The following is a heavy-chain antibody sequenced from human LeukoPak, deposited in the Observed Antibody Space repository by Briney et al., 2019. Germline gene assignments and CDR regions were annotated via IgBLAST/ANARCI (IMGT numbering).Heavy chain of an antibody. V-gene: IGHV4-34*01. CDR2: ISHSGST. CDR3: ARLRNDYGDSYFLDF. CDR1: GGSFSGFY. Sequence: TSETLSLTCAVYGGSFSGFYWGWIRQPPGKGLEWIGEISHSGSTNYGPSLKSRVTLSVDTSKNQFSLMVTSVTAADTAVYYCARLRNDYGDSYFLDFWGHGNLVTVSS. D-gene: IGHD4-17*01. J-gene: IGHJ4*01.